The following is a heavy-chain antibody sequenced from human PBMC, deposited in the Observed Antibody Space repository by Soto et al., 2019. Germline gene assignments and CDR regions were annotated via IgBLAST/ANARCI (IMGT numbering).Heavy chain of an antibody. D-gene: IGHD3-22*01. V-gene: IGHV4-59*08. CDR2: IYYAGTT. Sequence: SETLSLTCAVSDGSLSPNYWSWVRQSPGKGLEWIGYIYYAGTTTYNPSLKSRITISLDTSQNEVSLKLSSVTAADTAVYYCARLGAYYQAMDSWGRGTLVTVSS. J-gene: IGHJ4*02. CDR3: ARLGAYYQAMDS. CDR1: DGSLSPNY.